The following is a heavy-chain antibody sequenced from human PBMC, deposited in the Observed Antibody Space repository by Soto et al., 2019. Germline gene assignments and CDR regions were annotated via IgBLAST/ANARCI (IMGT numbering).Heavy chain of an antibody. CDR2: INSDGSST. V-gene: IGHV3-74*01. Sequence: HPGGSLRLSCAASGFTFSSYWMHWVRQAPGKGLVWVSRINSDGSSTSYADSVKGRFTISRDNAKNTLYLQMNSLRAEDTAVYYCARERTSMIVVGTTDYSGQGTLVTVSS. D-gene: IGHD3-22*01. CDR1: GFTFSSYW. J-gene: IGHJ4*02. CDR3: ARERTSMIVVGTTDY.